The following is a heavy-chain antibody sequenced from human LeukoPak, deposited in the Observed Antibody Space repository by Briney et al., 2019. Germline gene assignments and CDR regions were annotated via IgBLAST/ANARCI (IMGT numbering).Heavy chain of an antibody. CDR3: VSFYETY. V-gene: IGHV3-74*01. CDR1: GNYW. D-gene: IGHD2/OR15-2a*01. Sequence: GGSLRLSCAASGNYWMHWVRQAPGQGLVWVSHISSDGSWTSYADSVKGRFTISKDNAKNTVYLQMNSLRAEDTAVYYCVSFYETYWGRGTLVTVSS. CDR2: ISSDGSWT. J-gene: IGHJ4*02.